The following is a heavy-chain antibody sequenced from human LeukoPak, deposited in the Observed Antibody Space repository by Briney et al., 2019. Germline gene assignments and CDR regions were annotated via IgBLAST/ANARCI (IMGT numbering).Heavy chain of an antibody. CDR1: GYSFTNYW. D-gene: IGHD3-22*01. V-gene: IGHV5-51*01. CDR2: IHPGGSET. Sequence: GESLKISCKASGYSFTNYWIGWVRQMPGKGLEWMGIIHPGGSETRYSPSFQGQVTISADKSISTAYLQWSSLKASDTTIYYCARHDQRTMIPLDYGGQGTLVTVSS. CDR3: ARHDQRTMIPLDY. J-gene: IGHJ4*02.